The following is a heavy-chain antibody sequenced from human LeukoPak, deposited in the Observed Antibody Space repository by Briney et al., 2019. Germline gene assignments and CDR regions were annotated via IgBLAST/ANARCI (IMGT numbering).Heavy chain of an antibody. CDR3: VRVQSGSYARYGMDV. D-gene: IGHD1-26*01. CDR1: GYTLTNYD. Sequence: GASVKVSCKASGYTLTNYDINWVRQATGQGLEWMGWMNPNSGHTGYTQKLQGRVTMTRDTSISTAYMELSSLKSEDTAVYYCVRVQSGSYARYGMDVWGQGTTVTVSS. V-gene: IGHV1-8*01. CDR2: MNPNSGHT. J-gene: IGHJ6*01.